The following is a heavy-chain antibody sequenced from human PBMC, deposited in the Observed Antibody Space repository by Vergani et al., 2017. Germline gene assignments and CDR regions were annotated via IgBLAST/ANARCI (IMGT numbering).Heavy chain of an antibody. D-gene: IGHD6-13*01. CDR1: GFTFDDYA. J-gene: IGHJ2*01. Sequence: EVQLVESGGGLVQPGRSLRLSCAASGFTFDDYAMHWVRQAPGKGLEWVSGINWNSDSIAYADSEKGRFTISRDNAKNSLYLQMNSLRAEDTALYYCVKDIAASGNYWYFDLWGRGTLVTVSS. CDR3: VKDIAASGNYWYFDL. CDR2: INWNSDSI. V-gene: IGHV3-9*01.